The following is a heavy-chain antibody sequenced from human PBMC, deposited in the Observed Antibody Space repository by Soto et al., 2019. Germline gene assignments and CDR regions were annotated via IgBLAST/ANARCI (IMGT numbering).Heavy chain of an antibody. J-gene: IGHJ4*02. D-gene: IGHD3-10*01. Sequence: QVQLVQSGAEVKKPGASVKVSCKASGYTFASYAISWVRQAPGQGREWMGWISAYNGNTNYAQKLQGRVTMPTDTTTSTAYMQLRSPRPEDTGVYYFARAGPPSFGWGQRTLVSLSS. CDR2: ISAYNGNT. CDR3: ARAGPPSFG. CDR1: GYTFASYA. V-gene: IGHV1-18*01.